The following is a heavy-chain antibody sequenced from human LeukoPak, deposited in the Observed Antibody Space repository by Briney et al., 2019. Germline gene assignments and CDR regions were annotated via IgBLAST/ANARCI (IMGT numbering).Heavy chain of an antibody. D-gene: IGHD2-15*01. CDR2: ISHGGSNK. Sequence: GRSLRLSCAASGFTFSSYGMHWVRQAPGKGLEWVAVISHGGSNKYYADSVKGRFTISRDNSKNTLYLQMNSLRAEDTAVYYCAKLVVVAANFDYWGQGTLVTVSS. J-gene: IGHJ4*02. CDR3: AKLVVVAANFDY. CDR1: GFTFSSYG. V-gene: IGHV3-30*18.